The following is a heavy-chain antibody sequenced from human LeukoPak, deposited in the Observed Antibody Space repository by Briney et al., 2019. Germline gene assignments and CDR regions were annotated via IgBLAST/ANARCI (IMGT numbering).Heavy chain of an antibody. J-gene: IGHJ4*02. D-gene: IGHD5-24*01. CDR1: GFTFSSYW. CDR3: ARAEEQRWGYVDY. V-gene: IGHV3-7*04. CDR2: IKQDGSDK. Sequence: GALILSCAASGFTFSSYWMTWVRQAPGKGLEWVANIKQDGSDKYYVDSVKGRFTISRDNAKNSLYLQMNSLRDEDTAVYYCARAEEQRWGYVDYWGQGTLVTVSS.